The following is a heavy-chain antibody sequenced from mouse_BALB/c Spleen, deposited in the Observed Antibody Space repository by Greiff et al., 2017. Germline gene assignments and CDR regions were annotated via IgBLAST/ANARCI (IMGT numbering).Heavy chain of an antibody. Sequence: EVMLVESGGGLVKPGGSLKLSCAASGFTFSSYAMSWVRQTPEKRLEWVASISSGGSTYYPDSVKGRFTISRDNARNILYLQMSSLRSEDTAMYYCARGGGWLLREAMDYWGQGTSVTVSS. J-gene: IGHJ4*01. D-gene: IGHD2-3*01. CDR2: ISSGGST. CDR1: GFTFSSYA. V-gene: IGHV5-6-5*01. CDR3: ARGGGWLLREAMDY.